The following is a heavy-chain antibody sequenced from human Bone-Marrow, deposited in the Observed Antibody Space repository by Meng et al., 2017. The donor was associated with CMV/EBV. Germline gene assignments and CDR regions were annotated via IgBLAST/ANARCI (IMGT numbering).Heavy chain of an antibody. V-gene: IGHV3-23*01. CDR2: ISGSGGST. CDR3: ARGTLGRDSSSSYY. Sequence: GESLKISCAASGFTFSSYAMSWVRQAPGKGLEWVSAISGSGGSTYYADSVKGRFTISRDNSKNTLYLQMNSLRAEDTAVYYCARGTLGRDSSSSYYWGQGTLVTVSS. D-gene: IGHD6-6*01. J-gene: IGHJ4*02. CDR1: GFTFSSYA.